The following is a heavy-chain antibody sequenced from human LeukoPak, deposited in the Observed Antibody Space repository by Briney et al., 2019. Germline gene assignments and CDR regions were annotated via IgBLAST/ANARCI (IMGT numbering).Heavy chain of an antibody. CDR3: AKGPHYALDY. CDR2: INNSGGST. D-gene: IGHD4-17*01. Sequence: GGSLRLSCAASGFTFSSYAMSWVRQAPGKGLEWVSSINNSGGSTYYADSVKGRFTISRDNFKNILYLQMNSLRVEDTAVYFCAKGPHYALDYWGQGTLVTVSS. CDR1: GFTFSSYA. V-gene: IGHV3-23*01. J-gene: IGHJ4*02.